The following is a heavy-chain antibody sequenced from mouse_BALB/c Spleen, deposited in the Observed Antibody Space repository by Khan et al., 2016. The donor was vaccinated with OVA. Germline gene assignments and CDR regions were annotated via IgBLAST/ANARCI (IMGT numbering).Heavy chain of an antibody. J-gene: IGHJ3*01. V-gene: IGHV5-9*02. CDR2: ISGTGIYT. CDR1: GFAFSSYD. CDR3: ARPSYYGNPWFTY. Sequence: EVQLVESGGGLVKPGGSLKLSCAPSGFAFSSYDMSWVRQTPEKRLEWVATISGTGIYTYYQDSVKGRVTISRDNARNTLYLQLSSLRSEDTALYYCARPSYYGNPWFTYWGQGTLVTVSA. D-gene: IGHD2-10*01.